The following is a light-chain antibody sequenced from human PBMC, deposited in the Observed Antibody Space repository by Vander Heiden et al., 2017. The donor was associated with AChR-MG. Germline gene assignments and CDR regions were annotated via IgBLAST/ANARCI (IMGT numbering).Light chain of an antibody. CDR2: GNR. CDR3: QSYDSSRSGSGV. Sequence: QSVLTQPPSLSGAPGQRVTISCTGRSSNIGEVYDVHWYQELPGTAPKLIIYGNRNRPSGVPDRVSGSKSGTSASLAITGLQAEDEADDYCQSYDSSRSGSGVFGGGTKLTVL. J-gene: IGLJ3*02. V-gene: IGLV1-40*01. CDR1: SSNIGEVYD.